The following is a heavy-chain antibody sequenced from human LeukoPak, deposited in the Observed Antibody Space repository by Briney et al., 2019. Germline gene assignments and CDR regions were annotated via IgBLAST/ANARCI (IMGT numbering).Heavy chain of an antibody. CDR3: ARDSLAVAGPHDAFDI. D-gene: IGHD6-19*01. CDR2: ISYDGSNK. V-gene: IGHV3-30*03. CDR1: GFTFSSYG. Sequence: PGRSLRLSCAASGFTFSSYGMHWVRQAPGKGLEWVAVISYDGSNKYYADSVKGRFTISRDNSKNTLYLQMNSLRAEDTAVYYCARDSLAVAGPHDAFDIWGHGTMVTVSS. J-gene: IGHJ3*02.